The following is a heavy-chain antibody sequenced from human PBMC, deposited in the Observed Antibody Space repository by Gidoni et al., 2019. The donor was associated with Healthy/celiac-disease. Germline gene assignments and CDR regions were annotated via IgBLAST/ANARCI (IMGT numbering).Heavy chain of an antibody. D-gene: IGHD2-2*01. CDR1: GGSLSSSSYY. CDR2: IDYSGST. Sequence: QLQLQESGPGLVKPSETLSLTCTVSGGSLSSSSYYWGWIRQPPGKGLEWIGSIDYSGSTYYNPSLKSRVTISVDTSKNQFSLKLSSVTAADTAVYYCARPLGYCSSTSCYRSWFDPWGQGTLVTVSS. V-gene: IGHV4-39*01. J-gene: IGHJ5*02. CDR3: ARPLGYCSSTSCYRSWFDP.